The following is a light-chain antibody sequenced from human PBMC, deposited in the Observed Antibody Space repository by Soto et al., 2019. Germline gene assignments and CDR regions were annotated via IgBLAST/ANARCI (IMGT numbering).Light chain of an antibody. CDR2: DAS. CDR1: QSISSW. J-gene: IGKJ1*01. Sequence: DIQMTRSPSTLSASVGDRVTITCRASQSISSWLAWYQQKPGKAPKLLIYDASSLESGVPSRFSGSGSGTEFTLTISSLQPDDFATYYCQQYNSYSTWTFGQGTKVEIK. CDR3: QQYNSYSTWT. V-gene: IGKV1-5*01.